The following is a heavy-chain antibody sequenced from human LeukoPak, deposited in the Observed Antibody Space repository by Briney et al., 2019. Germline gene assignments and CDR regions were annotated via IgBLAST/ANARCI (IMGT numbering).Heavy chain of an antibody. Sequence: ASVKVSCKASGYTFTSYDINWVRQATGQGLEWMGWMNANRGNTGYAQKFQGRVTMTRNTSISTAYMELSSLRSEDTAVYYCARGSTYYDSSGLDYWGQGTLVTASS. CDR1: GYTFTSYD. CDR2: MNANRGNT. D-gene: IGHD3-22*01. V-gene: IGHV1-8*01. J-gene: IGHJ4*02. CDR3: ARGSTYYDSSGLDY.